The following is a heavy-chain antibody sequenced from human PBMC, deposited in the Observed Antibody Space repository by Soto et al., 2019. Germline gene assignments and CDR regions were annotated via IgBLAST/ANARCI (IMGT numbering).Heavy chain of an antibody. Sequence: ASVKVSCKVSGYTLTELSMHWVRQAPGKGLEWMGGFDPEDGETIYAQKFQGRVTMTEDTSTDTAYMELSSLRSEDTAVYYCATDLHRVDIVATTNSYFDYWGQGTLVTVSS. CDR2: FDPEDGET. D-gene: IGHD5-12*01. V-gene: IGHV1-24*01. CDR3: ATDLHRVDIVATTNSYFDY. CDR1: GYTLTELS. J-gene: IGHJ4*02.